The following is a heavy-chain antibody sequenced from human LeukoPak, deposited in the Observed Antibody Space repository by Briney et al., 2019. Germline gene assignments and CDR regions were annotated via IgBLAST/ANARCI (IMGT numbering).Heavy chain of an antibody. CDR1: GFTFTNAG. CDR2: ISHDGTNK. D-gene: IGHD5-18*01. Sequence: RTGGSLRLSCAGSGFTFTNAGIRWVRLAAGKGLEWVSFISHDGTNKYYSDSVDGRFTVSRLNSQNTVYLQMTDLRPDDTATYYCASEDVDTGDFWGQGTLVTVSS. CDR3: ASEDVDTGDF. V-gene: IGHV3-30*01. J-gene: IGHJ4*02.